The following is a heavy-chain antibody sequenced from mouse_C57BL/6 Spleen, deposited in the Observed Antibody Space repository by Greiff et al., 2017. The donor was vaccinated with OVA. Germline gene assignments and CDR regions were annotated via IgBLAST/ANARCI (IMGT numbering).Heavy chain of an antibody. CDR1: GFTFSSYT. D-gene: IGHD2-4*01. J-gene: IGHJ2*01. Sequence: DVQLVESGGGLVKPGGSLKLSCAASGFTFSSYTMSWVRQTPEKRLEWVATISGGGGNTYYPDSVKGRFTISRDNAKNTLYLQMSSLRSEDTALYYCARDDFYFDYWGQGTTLTVSS. CDR3: ARDDFYFDY. V-gene: IGHV5-9*01. CDR2: ISGGGGNT.